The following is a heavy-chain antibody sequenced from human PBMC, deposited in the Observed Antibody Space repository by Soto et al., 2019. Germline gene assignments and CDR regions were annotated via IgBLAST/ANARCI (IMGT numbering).Heavy chain of an antibody. V-gene: IGHV3-30-3*01. CDR2: ISYDGSNK. CDR1: GFTFENYA. Sequence: PGGSLRLSCSGSGFTFENYAVSWVRQAPGKGLEWVAVISYDGSNKYYADSVKGRFTISRDNSKNTLYLQMHSLRAEDTAVYYCARDLSGLWGQGTLVTVSS. J-gene: IGHJ4*02. D-gene: IGHD3-3*01. CDR3: ARDLSGL.